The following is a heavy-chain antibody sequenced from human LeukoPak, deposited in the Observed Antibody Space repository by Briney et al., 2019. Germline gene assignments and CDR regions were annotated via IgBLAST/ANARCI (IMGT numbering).Heavy chain of an antibody. CDR3: ATRSSGTNYYYYYGMDV. CDR1: GYTFTDYY. D-gene: IGHD6-19*01. V-gene: IGHV1-2*02. Sequence: ASVKVSCKASGYTFTDYYIYWVRQAPGQGLEWMGWINPNSGGTNYPQRFQGRVTMTRDTSITTAYMEPSSLTADDTAVYYCATRSSGTNYYYYYGMDVWGQGTTVTVSS. J-gene: IGHJ6*02. CDR2: INPNSGGT.